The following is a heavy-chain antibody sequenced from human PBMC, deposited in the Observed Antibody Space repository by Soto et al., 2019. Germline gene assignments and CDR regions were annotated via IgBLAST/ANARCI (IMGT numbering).Heavy chain of an antibody. V-gene: IGHV4-39*01. D-gene: IGHD3-3*01. Sequence: SETLSLTCPVSGGSITRSSYYWGWIRETPGKGLEWIGSIYYSGSTYYNPSLKSRVTISVDTSKNQFSLKLSSVTAADTAVYYCASHSITIFGVVTYPFDYWGQGTLVTVSS. J-gene: IGHJ4*02. CDR1: GGSITRSSYY. CDR3: ASHSITIFGVVTYPFDY. CDR2: IYYSGST.